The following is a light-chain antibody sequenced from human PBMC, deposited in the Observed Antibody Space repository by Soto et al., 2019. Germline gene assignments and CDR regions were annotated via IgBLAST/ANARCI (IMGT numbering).Light chain of an antibody. CDR3: QQHSNSPWT. CDR1: QSVTSNY. V-gene: IGKV3D-20*02. J-gene: IGKJ1*01. CDR2: AIS. Sequence: EIVLTQSPGTLSLSPGESAALSCRASQSVTSNYLDWYRQKPGQAPRLLIYAISSRAAGIPDRFNGSGSGTDFTLTIARLEPEESAVYYCQQHSNSPWTFCQGTRVEV.